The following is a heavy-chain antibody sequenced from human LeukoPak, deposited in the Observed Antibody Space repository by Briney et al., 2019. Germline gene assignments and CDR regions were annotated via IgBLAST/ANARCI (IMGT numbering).Heavy chain of an antibody. V-gene: IGHV3-23*01. J-gene: IGHJ6*03. CDR3: AKDWTDENYYYYYMDV. D-gene: IGHD3/OR15-3a*01. CDR2: ISGSGDNT. CDR1: GFTFSSHG. Sequence: GGSLRLSCAASGFTFSSHGMSWVRQAPGKGLEWVSTISGSGDNTYYADSVKGRFTISRDNSKNTLYLQMNSLRAEDTAVYYCAKDWTDENYYYYYMDVWGKGTTVTISS.